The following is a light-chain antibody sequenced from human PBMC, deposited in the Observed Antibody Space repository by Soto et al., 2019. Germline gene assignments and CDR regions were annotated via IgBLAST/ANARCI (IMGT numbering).Light chain of an antibody. J-gene: IGKJ2*02. V-gene: IGKV3D-15*01. CDR2: DAS. Sequence: EIVMTQSPVTLSVSPGEGATLSCRASQSVGSKLAWYQQKPGQAPRLLIHDASTRATDTPARFSGSGSGTAFTLTISSLQEEDFAVYYCQQYHNWRTFGQGTKLEIK. CDR1: QSVGSK. CDR3: QQYHNWRT.